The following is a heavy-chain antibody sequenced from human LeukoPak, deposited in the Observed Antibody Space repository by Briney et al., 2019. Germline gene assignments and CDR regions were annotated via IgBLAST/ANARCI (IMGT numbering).Heavy chain of an antibody. V-gene: IGHV3-21*01. J-gene: IGHJ4*02. Sequence: PGGSLRLSCAAPGFTFSSYSMNWVRQAPGKGLEWVSSISSSSSYIYYADSVKGRFTISRDNAKNTLYLQMNSLRAEDTAVYYCARVHNPNYDSSGCNCWGQGTLVTVSS. CDR2: ISSSSSYI. CDR1: GFTFSSYS. CDR3: ARVHNPNYDSSGCNC. D-gene: IGHD3-22*01.